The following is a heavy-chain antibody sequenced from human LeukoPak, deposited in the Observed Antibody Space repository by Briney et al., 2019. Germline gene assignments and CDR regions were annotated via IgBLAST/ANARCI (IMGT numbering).Heavy chain of an antibody. Sequence: PSETLSLTCTVSGGSISSGDYYWRWIRQPPGKGLEWIGYIYYSGSTYYNPSLKRRVTISEDTSKNQFSLKLSSVTAADTAVYYCAVGHYYDSSGPPDYWGQGTLVTVSS. V-gene: IGHV4-30-4*01. CDR2: IYYSGST. J-gene: IGHJ4*02. CDR3: AVGHYYDSSGPPDY. D-gene: IGHD3-22*01. CDR1: GGSISSGDYY.